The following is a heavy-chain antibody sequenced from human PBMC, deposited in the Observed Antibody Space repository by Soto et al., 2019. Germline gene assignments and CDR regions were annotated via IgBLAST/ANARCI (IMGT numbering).Heavy chain of an antibody. CDR2: ISGSGGST. CDR3: AKELAARPFNSYYYYGMDV. Sequence: EVQLLESGGGLVQPGGSLRLSCAASGFTFSSYAMSWVRQAPGKGLEWVSAISGSGGSTYYADSVKGRFTISRDNSKNTLYLQMNSLRAEDTAVYYCAKELAARPFNSYYYYGMDVWGQGTTVTVSS. J-gene: IGHJ6*02. V-gene: IGHV3-23*01. D-gene: IGHD6-6*01. CDR1: GFTFSSYA.